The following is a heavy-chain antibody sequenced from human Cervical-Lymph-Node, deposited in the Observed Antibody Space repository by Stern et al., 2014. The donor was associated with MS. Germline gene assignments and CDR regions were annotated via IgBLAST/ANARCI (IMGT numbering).Heavy chain of an antibody. V-gene: IGHV3-30-3*01. J-gene: IGHJ4*02. D-gene: IGHD3-10*01. CDR3: ARGGRGVGLEY. Sequence: VQLEESGGGVVQPGRSLSLSCVASGFTFSTYAMHWVRQAPGKGLEWVEFVSYDGTQRHSTDSVKARFTISRDNSKNTLYLHMNSLRDEDTAVYFCARGGRGVGLEYWGQGALVTVSS. CDR2: VSYDGTQR. CDR1: GFTFSTYA.